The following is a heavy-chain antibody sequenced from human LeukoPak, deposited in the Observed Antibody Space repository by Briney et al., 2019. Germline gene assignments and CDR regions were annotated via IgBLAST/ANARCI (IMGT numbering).Heavy chain of an antibody. CDR2: ISAYNGNT. D-gene: IGHD3-10*01. CDR3: ARDLLLWFGEPNDY. Sequence: ASVKVSCKASGYTFTSYGISWVRQAPGQGLEWMGWISAYNGNTDYAQKFQGRVTMTRDTSISTAYMELSRLRSDDTAVYYCARDLLLWFGEPNDYWGRGTLVTVSS. V-gene: IGHV1-18*01. J-gene: IGHJ4*02. CDR1: GYTFTSYG.